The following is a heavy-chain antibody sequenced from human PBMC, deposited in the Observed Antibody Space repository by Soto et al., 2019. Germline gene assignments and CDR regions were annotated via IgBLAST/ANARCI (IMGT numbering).Heavy chain of an antibody. J-gene: IGHJ4*02. CDR3: AKDARPDGYWDFDY. V-gene: IGHV3-23*01. CDR2: IIGSNGQT. Sequence: GGFLRLSCAASGFTLRTYTMSWVRQAPGKGLEWVAAIIGSNGQTYYADSVKGRFTISRDTSTNTLYLQMNSLRAEDTAIYFCAKDARPDGYWDFDYWGQGTRVTVSS. D-gene: IGHD5-12*01. CDR1: GFTLRTYT.